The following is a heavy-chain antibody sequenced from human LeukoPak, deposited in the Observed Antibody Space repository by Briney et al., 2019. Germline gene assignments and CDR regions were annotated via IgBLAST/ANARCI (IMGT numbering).Heavy chain of an antibody. CDR1: GFTFSDYY. D-gene: IGHD4-17*01. CDR3: ARDDAATVTNYYYYGMDV. CDR2: ISSSGSII. Sequence: PGGSLRLSCVASGFTFSDYYMSWIRQAPGKGLEWVSYISSSGSIIYYADSVKGRFTISRDNSKNSLYLQMNSLRAEDTAVYYCARDDAATVTNYYYYGMDVWGQGTTVTVSS. J-gene: IGHJ6*02. V-gene: IGHV3-11*01.